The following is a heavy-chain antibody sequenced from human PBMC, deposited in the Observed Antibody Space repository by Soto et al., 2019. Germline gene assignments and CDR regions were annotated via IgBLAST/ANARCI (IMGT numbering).Heavy chain of an antibody. Sequence: ASVKVSCKASGGTFSSYAISWVRQAPGQGLEWMGGIIPIFGTANYAQKFQGRVTITADESTSTAYMELSSLRSEDTAVYYCARDRVGYGTFLLDAFDIWGQGTMVTVSS. CDR3: ARDRVGYGTFLLDAFDI. V-gene: IGHV1-69*13. D-gene: IGHD2-8*02. CDR1: GGTFSSYA. J-gene: IGHJ3*02. CDR2: IIPIFGTA.